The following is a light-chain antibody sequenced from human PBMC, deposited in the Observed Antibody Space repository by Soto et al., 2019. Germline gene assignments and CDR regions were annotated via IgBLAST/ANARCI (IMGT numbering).Light chain of an antibody. V-gene: IGLV2-18*02. CDR3: SSYTSSNTLI. CDR2: EVR. CDR1: SSDIGAYNR. Sequence: QSVLTQPPSVSGSPGQSVTISCPGTSSDIGAYNRVSWYQQPPGTAPKLMIYEVRDRTSGVPDRFSGSKSGNTASLTISGLQAEDEADYYCSSYTSSNTLIFGGGTKLTVL. J-gene: IGLJ2*01.